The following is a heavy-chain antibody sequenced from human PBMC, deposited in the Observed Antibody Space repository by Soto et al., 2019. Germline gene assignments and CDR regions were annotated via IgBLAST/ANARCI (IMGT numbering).Heavy chain of an antibody. CDR2: IIPILGIA. V-gene: IGHV1-69*02. J-gene: IGHJ6*03. CDR3: ARLACYYYMDV. Sequence: QVQLVQSGAEVQKPGSSVKVSCKASGGTFSSYTISWVRQAPGQGLEWMGRIIPILGIANYAQKFQGRVTITADKSTSTAYMELRSLRSEDTAVYYCARLACYYYMDVWGKGTTVTVSS. CDR1: GGTFSSYT.